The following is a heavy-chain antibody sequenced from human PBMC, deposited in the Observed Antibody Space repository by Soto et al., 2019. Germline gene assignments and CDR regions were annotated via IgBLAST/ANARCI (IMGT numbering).Heavy chain of an antibody. Sequence: QITLKESGPTLVKPTQTLTLTCTFSGFSLSTSGVGVGWIRQPPGKALEWLALIYWDDDKRYSPSLKSRLTITKDTSKNQVVLTMTNMDPVDTATYYCAHSFLQYCSGGSCRLYEDVTFDYWGQGTLVTVSS. CDR2: IYWDDDK. CDR1: GFSLSTSGVG. CDR3: AHSFLQYCSGGSCRLYEDVTFDY. V-gene: IGHV2-5*02. J-gene: IGHJ4*02. D-gene: IGHD2-15*01.